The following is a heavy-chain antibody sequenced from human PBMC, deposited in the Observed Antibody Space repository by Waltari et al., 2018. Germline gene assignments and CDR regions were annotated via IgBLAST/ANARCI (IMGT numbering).Heavy chain of an antibody. Sequence: QVQLLLSGAEIKKTGASVKVSGQASGYTFTTYGIHCVRQAPGQWLEWMGWINAGTGNAKYAQNVQGRLAITTNTSANTAYMELSSLRSEDSAVYYCARSQRDAATIYFDYWGQGTPVTVSS. CDR1: GYTFTTYG. CDR3: ARSQRDAATIYFDY. CDR2: INAGTGNA. D-gene: IGHD1-26*01. J-gene: IGHJ4*02. V-gene: IGHV1-3*01.